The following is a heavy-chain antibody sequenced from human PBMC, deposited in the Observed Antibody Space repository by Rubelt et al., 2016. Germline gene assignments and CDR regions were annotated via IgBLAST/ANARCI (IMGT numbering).Heavy chain of an antibody. CDR2: ISGSGAST. D-gene: IGHD1-1*01. CDR1: GFTFGNHW. V-gene: IGHV3-23*04. J-gene: IGHJ4*02. CDR3: VKVFTGTIES. Sequence: EVQLVESGGGLVQPGGSLRLSCAASGFTFGNHWMRRIRQAPGKGLEWVSGISGSGASTYYADSVKGRFTIARDNSKNTLDLEMNSLRAEDTATYYCVKVFTGTIESWGQGTLVTVSS.